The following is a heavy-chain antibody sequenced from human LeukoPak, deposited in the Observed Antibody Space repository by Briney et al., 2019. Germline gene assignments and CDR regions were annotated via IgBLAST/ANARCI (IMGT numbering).Heavy chain of an antibody. V-gene: IGHV3-74*01. J-gene: IGHJ6*03. CDR3: ARGAMGYYYYYYMDV. CDR1: GGSISSYY. CDR2: INSDGSST. Sequence: ETLSLTCTVSGGSISSYYWSWVRQAPGKGLVWVSRINSDGSSTSYADSVKGRFTISRDNAKNTLYLQMNSLRAEDTAVYYCARGAMGYYYYYYMDVWGKGTTVTISS.